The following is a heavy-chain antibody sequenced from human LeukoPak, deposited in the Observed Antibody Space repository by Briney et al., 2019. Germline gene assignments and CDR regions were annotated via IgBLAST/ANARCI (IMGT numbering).Heavy chain of an antibody. CDR1: GGSISSNDYY. CDR3: ASGVLGYCSSTSCYTEYFDY. D-gene: IGHD2-2*02. Sequence: SETLFLTFTVSGGSISSNDYYWGWIRQPPGKGLEWIGNIYHSGSTYYNPSLKSRVTISVDTSKNQFSLKLSSVTAADTAVYYCASGVLGYCSSTSCYTEYFDYWGQGTLVTVSS. V-gene: IGHV4-39*01. J-gene: IGHJ4*02. CDR2: IYHSGST.